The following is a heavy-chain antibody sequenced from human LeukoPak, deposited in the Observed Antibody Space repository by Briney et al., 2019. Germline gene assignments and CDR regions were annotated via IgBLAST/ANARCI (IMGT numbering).Heavy chain of an antibody. J-gene: IGHJ4*02. V-gene: IGHV1-46*01. CDR2: INPSGGST. Sequence: ASVKVSCKASGYTFTSYYMHWVRQAPGQGLEWMGIINPSGGSTSYAQKFQGRVTMTRDTSTSTVYMELSSLRSEDTAVYYCARAPPTMVTPHPLDYWGQGTLVTVSS. CDR3: ARAPPTMVTPHPLDY. CDR1: GYTFTSYY. D-gene: IGHD4/OR15-4a*01.